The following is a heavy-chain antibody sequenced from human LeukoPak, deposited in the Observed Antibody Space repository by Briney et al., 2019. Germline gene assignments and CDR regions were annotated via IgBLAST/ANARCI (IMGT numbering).Heavy chain of an antibody. D-gene: IGHD4-17*01. CDR2: IYYSGST. Sequence: SETLSLTCAVYGGSFSGYYWSWIRQPPGKGLEWIGYIYYSGSTNYNPSLKSRVTISVDTSKNQFSLKLSSVTAADTAVYYCAREERDYDHNWFDPWGQGTLVTVSS. CDR1: GGSFSGYY. V-gene: IGHV4-59*01. J-gene: IGHJ5*02. CDR3: AREERDYDHNWFDP.